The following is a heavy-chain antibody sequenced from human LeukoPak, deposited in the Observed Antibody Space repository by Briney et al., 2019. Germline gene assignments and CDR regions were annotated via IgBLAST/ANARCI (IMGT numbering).Heavy chain of an antibody. CDR1: GGTFSSYA. D-gene: IGHD3-22*01. CDR2: IIPIFGTA. Sequence: GASVKVSCKASGGTFSSYAISWVRQAPGQGLEWMGGIIPIFGTANYAQKFQGRVTITADESTSTAYMELSSLRSEDTAVYYCARAGHYYDSSGYYQLGFYYFDYWGQGTLVTVSS. CDR3: ARAGHYYDSSGYYQLGFYYFDY. J-gene: IGHJ4*02. V-gene: IGHV1-69*13.